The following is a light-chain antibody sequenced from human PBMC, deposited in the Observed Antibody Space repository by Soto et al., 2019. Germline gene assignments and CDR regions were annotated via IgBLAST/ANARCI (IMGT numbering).Light chain of an antibody. CDR3: QQRNNWPLP. CDR1: QSVSSY. J-gene: IGKJ4*01. Sequence: LKQSPGAESLKTGERATLSYRASQSVSSYLAWYQQKPGQAPRLLIYDASNRAIGIPARFSGSGSGTDFTLTISSLEPEDFTVDYCQQRNNWPLPFGGGSNV. CDR2: DAS. V-gene: IGKV3-11*01.